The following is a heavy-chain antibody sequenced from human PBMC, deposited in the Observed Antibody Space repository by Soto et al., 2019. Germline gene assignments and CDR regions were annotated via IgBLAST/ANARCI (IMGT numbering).Heavy chain of an antibody. V-gene: IGHV1-8*01. CDR2: MNPNSGNT. J-gene: IGHJ6*03. CDR1: GYTFTSHD. D-gene: IGHD3-9*01. CDR3: ARATRAYIFSGYVYYFHYMAF. Sequence: ASVKVSCKASGYTFTSHDINWVRQATGQGLEWMGWMNPNSGNTGYAQKFQGRATMTRNTSISTAYMGLSSLRSEDTAVYYCARATRAYIFSGYVYYFHYMAFWSLGTSVIVSS.